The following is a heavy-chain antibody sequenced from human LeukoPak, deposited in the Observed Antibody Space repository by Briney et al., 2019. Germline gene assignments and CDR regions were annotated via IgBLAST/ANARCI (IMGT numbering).Heavy chain of an antibody. Sequence: PSETLSPTCTVPGGSISSYYWSWIRQPPGKGLEWIGYIYYSGSTNYNPSLRSRFTISIDRSTNRFSLRLSSVTAADTAMYYCARGVLTTVSYYMDVWGNGTTVTVSS. CDR2: IYYSGST. D-gene: IGHD4-11*01. CDR1: GGSISSYY. J-gene: IGHJ6*03. CDR3: ARGVLTTVSYYMDV. V-gene: IGHV4-59*01.